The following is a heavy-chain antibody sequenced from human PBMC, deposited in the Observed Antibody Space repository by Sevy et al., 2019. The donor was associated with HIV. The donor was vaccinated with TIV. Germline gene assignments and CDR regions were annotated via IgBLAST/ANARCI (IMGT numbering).Heavy chain of an antibody. CDR2: ISRNSTYI. D-gene: IGHD6-19*01. CDR3: VRDSSGLS. J-gene: IGHJ4*02. CDR1: GFPLTKYS. Sequence: GGSLRLSCAASGFPLTKYSMNWVRQAPGKGLEWVSLISRNSTYIYYSDSVKGRFTISRDNAENSLFLQMNSLRAEDTAVYYCVRDSSGLSWGQGTLVTVSS. V-gene: IGHV3-21*01.